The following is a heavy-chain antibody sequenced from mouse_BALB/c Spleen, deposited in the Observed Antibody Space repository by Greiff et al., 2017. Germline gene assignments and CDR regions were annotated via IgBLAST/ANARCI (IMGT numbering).Heavy chain of an antibody. J-gene: IGHJ4*01. Sequence: EVKLMESGGGLVQPGGSLKLSCAASGFTFSSYGMSWVRQTPDKRLELVATINSNGGSTYYPDSVKGRFTISRDNAKNTLYLQMSSLKSEDTAMYYCARDYDVDYYAMDYWGQGTSVTVSS. CDR1: GFTFSSYG. V-gene: IGHV5-6-3*01. D-gene: IGHD2-12*01. CDR2: INSNGGST. CDR3: ARDYDVDYYAMDY.